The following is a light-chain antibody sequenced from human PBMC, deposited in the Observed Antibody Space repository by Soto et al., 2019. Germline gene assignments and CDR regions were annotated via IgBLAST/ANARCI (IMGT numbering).Light chain of an antibody. V-gene: IGKV2-40*01. Sequence: IVLTQTPLSLPVTPGEAASISCRSNQTLLDSEDGNTYLDWYLQKPGQSPQRLIYTLSHRASGVPDRFSGTGSGTDFTLKISRVEAEDVGVYYCMQGGYWPWTFGQGTKVDIK. J-gene: IGKJ1*01. CDR2: TLS. CDR3: MQGGYWPWT. CDR1: QTLLDSEDGNTY.